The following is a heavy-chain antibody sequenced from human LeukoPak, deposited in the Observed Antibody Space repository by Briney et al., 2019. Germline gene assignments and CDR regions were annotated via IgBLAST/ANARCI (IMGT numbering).Heavy chain of an antibody. J-gene: IGHJ4*02. V-gene: IGHV3-21*01. D-gene: IGHD3-10*01. Sequence: GGSLRLSCAASGFTFSSYSMNWVRQAPGEGLEWVSSISSSSSYIYYADSVKGRFTISRDNAKNSLYLQMNSLRAEDTAVYYCAREELDGSGSYYNGYYFDYWGQGTLVTVSS. CDR2: ISSSSSYI. CDR3: AREELDGSGSYYNGYYFDY. CDR1: GFTFSSYS.